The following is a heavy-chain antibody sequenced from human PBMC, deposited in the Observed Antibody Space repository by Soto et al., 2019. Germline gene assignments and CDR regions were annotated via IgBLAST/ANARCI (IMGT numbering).Heavy chain of an antibody. V-gene: IGHV4-39*01. Sequence: SETLSLTCTVSDGSISRSTFYWGWIRQPPGKGLEWIGSVHYTGSTYYNPSLKSRVTISVDTSKNQFSLKLSSVTAADTAVYYCARHARSGSSWGQGTLVTVSS. CDR2: VHYTGST. J-gene: IGHJ4*02. CDR3: ARHARSGSS. D-gene: IGHD6-13*01. CDR1: DGSISRSTFY.